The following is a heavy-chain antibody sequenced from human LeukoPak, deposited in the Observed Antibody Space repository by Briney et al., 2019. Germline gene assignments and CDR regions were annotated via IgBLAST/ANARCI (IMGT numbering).Heavy chain of an antibody. CDR3: ATSPGFVVVPAATGALSY. Sequence: ASVKVSCKVSGYTHTELSMHWVRQAPGKGLEWMGGFDPEDGETIYAQKFQGRVTMTEDTSTDTAYMELSSLRSEDTAVYYCATSPGFVVVPAATGALSYWGQGTLVTVSS. D-gene: IGHD2-2*01. J-gene: IGHJ4*02. CDR2: FDPEDGET. CDR1: GYTHTELS. V-gene: IGHV1-24*01.